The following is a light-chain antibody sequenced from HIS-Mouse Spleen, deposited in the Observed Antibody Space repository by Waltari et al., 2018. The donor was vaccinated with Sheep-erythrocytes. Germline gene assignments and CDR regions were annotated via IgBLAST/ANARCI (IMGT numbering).Light chain of an antibody. Sequence: QSALTQPRSVSGSPGQSVTISCTGTSSDVGGYNYVSWYQQHPGKAPQLMIYDVSKRPSGVPDRFSGSKSGNTASLTISGLLAEDEADYYCCSYAGSYNHVFATGTKVTVL. V-gene: IGLV2-11*01. CDR3: CSYAGSYNHV. CDR1: SSDVGGYNY. CDR2: DVS. J-gene: IGLJ1*01.